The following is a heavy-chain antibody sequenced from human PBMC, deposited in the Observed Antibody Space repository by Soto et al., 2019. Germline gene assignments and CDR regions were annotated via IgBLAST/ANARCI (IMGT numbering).Heavy chain of an antibody. D-gene: IGHD6-13*01. CDR1: GDSISSSKW. Sequence: QVQLQESGPGLVKPSGTLSLTCAVSGDSISSSKWWSWVRQPPGKGLEWIGEIYHSGSTNYNPSLKRRFIVSLXKSKNQFSLKLSSVTDADTAVYYCARGERQQQRDYWGQGTLVTVSS. CDR2: IYHSGST. V-gene: IGHV4-4*02. J-gene: IGHJ4*02. CDR3: ARGERQQQRDY.